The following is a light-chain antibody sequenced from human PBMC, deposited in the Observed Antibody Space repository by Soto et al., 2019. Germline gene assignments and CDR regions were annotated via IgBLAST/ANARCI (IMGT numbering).Light chain of an antibody. V-gene: IGKV3-15*01. CDR1: QGIGST. CDR3: QRYNRWPRS. Sequence: EIVMTQSPATLSVSPGERATLSCRASQGIGSTLAWYQQKPRQPPKLLIYDASTRATGVPARFSGGGSGTEFTLTINSLQSEDFAVYYCQRYNRWPRSFGGGTKVDIK. J-gene: IGKJ4*01. CDR2: DAS.